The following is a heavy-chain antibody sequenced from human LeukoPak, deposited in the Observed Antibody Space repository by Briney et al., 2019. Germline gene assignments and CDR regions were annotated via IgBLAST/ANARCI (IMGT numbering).Heavy chain of an antibody. D-gene: IGHD6-19*01. J-gene: IGHJ4*02. Sequence: SETLSLTCTVSGGSISSHYWSWVRQPPRKGLEWIGYIYSSGSTNYNPSLKSRVTISVDTSKNQFSLKLTSVTAADTAVYYCVRDSSGLDYWGQGTLVTVSS. CDR1: GGSISSHY. V-gene: IGHV4-59*11. CDR2: IYSSGST. CDR3: VRDSSGLDY.